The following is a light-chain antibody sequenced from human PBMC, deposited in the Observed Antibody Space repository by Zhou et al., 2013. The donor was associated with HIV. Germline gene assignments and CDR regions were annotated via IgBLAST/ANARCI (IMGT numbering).Light chain of an antibody. CDR1: QPINNY. Sequence: DIQLTQSPSFLSASVGDKVTITCRASQPINNYLAWYQQKPGKAPSLVVHTTSSLQGGVSSRFSGSGTGTEFTLTISNLQPEDFATYYCQQSYNTPRTFGPGTKVEIK. CDR2: TTS. V-gene: IGKV1-39*01. CDR3: QQSYNTPRT. J-gene: IGKJ1*01.